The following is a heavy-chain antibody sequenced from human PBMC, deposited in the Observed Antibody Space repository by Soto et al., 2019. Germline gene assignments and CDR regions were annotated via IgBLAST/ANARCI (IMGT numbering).Heavy chain of an antibody. J-gene: IGHJ4*02. CDR2: IIPIFGTA. V-gene: IGHV1-69*13. CDR3: ASYDSSGYYLWNFDY. D-gene: IGHD3-22*01. CDR1: GGTFSSYA. Sequence: ASVKVSCKASGGTFSSYAISWVRQAPGQGLEWMGGIIPIFGTANYAQKFQGRVTITADESTSTAYMELSSLRSEDTAVHYCASYDSSGYYLWNFDYWGQGTLVTVSS.